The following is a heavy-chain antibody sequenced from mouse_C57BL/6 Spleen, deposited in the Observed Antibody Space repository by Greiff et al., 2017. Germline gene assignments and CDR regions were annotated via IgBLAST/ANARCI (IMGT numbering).Heavy chain of an antibody. D-gene: IGHD2-5*01. CDR3: ARGVYYSNYGAMDY. J-gene: IGHJ4*01. CDR2: INPYNGGT. Sequence: EVKLQESGPVLVKPGASVKMSCKASGYTFTDYYMNWVKQSHGKSLEWIGVINPYNGGTSYNQKFKGKATLTVDKSSSTAYMELNSLTSEDSAVYYCARGVYYSNYGAMDYWGQGTSVTVSS. CDR1: GYTFTDYY. V-gene: IGHV1-19*01.